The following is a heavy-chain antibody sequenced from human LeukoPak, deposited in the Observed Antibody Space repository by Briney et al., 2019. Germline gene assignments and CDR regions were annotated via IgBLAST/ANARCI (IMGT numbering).Heavy chain of an antibody. Sequence: GGSLRLSCAASGFTFSSYGMHWVRQAPGKGLEWVAVISYDGSNKYYADSVKGRFTISRDNSKNTLYLQMNSLRAEDTAVYYCAKRSIFTMVRGVYRPDAFDIWGQGTMVTVSS. J-gene: IGHJ3*02. D-gene: IGHD3-10*01. CDR1: GFTFSSYG. CDR3: AKRSIFTMVRGVYRPDAFDI. V-gene: IGHV3-30*18. CDR2: ISYDGSNK.